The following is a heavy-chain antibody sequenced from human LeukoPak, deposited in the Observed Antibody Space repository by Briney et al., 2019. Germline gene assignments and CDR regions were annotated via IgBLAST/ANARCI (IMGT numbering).Heavy chain of an antibody. D-gene: IGHD1-20*01. CDR2: IIPIFGTA. V-gene: IGHV1-69*13. CDR3: ASGPLAYNWMSNWFDP. J-gene: IGHJ5*01. Sequence: SVKVSCKASGGTFSSYAISWVRQAPGQGLEWMGGIIPIFGTANYAQKFQGRVTITADESTSTAYMELSSLRSEDTAVYYCASGPLAYNWMSNWFDPWGQGTLVTGSS. CDR1: GGTFSSYA.